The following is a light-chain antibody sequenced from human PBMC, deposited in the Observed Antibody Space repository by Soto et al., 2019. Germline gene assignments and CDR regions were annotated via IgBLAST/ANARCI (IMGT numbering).Light chain of an antibody. V-gene: IGKV1-5*01. CDR3: QQYNSYPLT. CDR2: DAS. Sequence: DIQMTQSPSTLYASVGDRVTITCRASQSFNRWLAWYQQKPGKAPNLLIYDASRLQSGAPSRFSGSGTGTEFTLTISSLQPDDFATYYCQQYNSYPLTFGGGTKVDIK. CDR1: QSFNRW. J-gene: IGKJ4*01.